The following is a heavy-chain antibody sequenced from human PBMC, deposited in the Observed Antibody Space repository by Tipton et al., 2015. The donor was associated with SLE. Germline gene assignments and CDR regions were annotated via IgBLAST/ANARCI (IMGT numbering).Heavy chain of an antibody. CDR2: INHGGST. Sequence: TLSLTCTVSGDSFSSGSSSWNWVRQPAGKGLEWIGEINHGGSTNYNPSLKSRGTISVDTSKNHFSLELTSVTAADTAVYYCARQRLRLLSPLDAWGQGTTVTVS. D-gene: IGHD3-10*01. CDR3: ARQRLRLLSPLDA. V-gene: IGHV4-61*09. CDR1: GDSFSSGSSS. J-gene: IGHJ6*02.